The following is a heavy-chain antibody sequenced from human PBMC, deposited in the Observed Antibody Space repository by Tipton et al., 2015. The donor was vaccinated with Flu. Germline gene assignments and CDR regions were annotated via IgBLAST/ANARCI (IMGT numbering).Heavy chain of an antibody. V-gene: IGHV1-18*04. Sequence: QLVQSGAEVKKPGASVKVSCKASGYTFTSYGISWVRQAPGQGLEWMGWISAYNGNTNYAQKLQGRVTMTTDTSTSTAYMELRSLRSDDTAVYYCARVLYSSSWYYYYYYMDVWGKGPTVPVSS. CDR3: ARVLYSSSWYYYYYYMDV. J-gene: IGHJ6*03. CDR2: ISAYNGNT. D-gene: IGHD6-13*01. CDR1: GYTFTSYG.